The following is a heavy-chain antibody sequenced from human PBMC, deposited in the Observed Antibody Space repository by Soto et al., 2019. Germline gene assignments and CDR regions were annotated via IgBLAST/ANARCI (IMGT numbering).Heavy chain of an antibody. D-gene: IGHD3-10*01. Sequence: EVQLVESGGGLVKPGGSLRLSCAASGFTFSSYSMNWVRQAPGKGLEWVSSISSSSSYIYYADSVKGRFNISRDNAKNSLYLQMNSLRAEDTAVYYCARDAPLITMVRGIFDYWGQGTLVTVSS. CDR1: GFTFSSYS. J-gene: IGHJ4*02. V-gene: IGHV3-21*01. CDR2: ISSSSSYI. CDR3: ARDAPLITMVRGIFDY.